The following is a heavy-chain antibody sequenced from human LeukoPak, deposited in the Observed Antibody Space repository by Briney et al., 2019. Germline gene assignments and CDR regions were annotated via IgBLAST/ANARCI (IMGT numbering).Heavy chain of an antibody. V-gene: IGHV3-9*01. CDR1: GFTFDDCA. Sequence: GGSLRPSCAASGFTFDDCAMHWVRQAPGKGLEWVSGISWNSGSIGYADSVKGRFTISRDNAKNSLYLQMNSLRAEDTALYYCAKSTTSVGAPYYFDYWGQGTLVTVSS. D-gene: IGHD1-26*01. CDR3: AKSTTSVGAPYYFDY. CDR2: ISWNSGSI. J-gene: IGHJ4*02.